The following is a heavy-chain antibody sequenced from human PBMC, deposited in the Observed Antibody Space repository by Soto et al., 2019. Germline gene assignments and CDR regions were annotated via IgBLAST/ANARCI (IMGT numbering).Heavy chain of an antibody. J-gene: IGHJ6*02. Sequence: QSQTLSLTCAISGDSVSSNSAAWNWIRQSPSRGLEWLGRTYYRSKWYNDYAVSAKSRITINPDTSKNQFSQQLISVTPEDTAVYYCARDEGYSDGYYYYGIDVWGQGTTVTVSS. CDR3: ARDEGYSDGYYYYGIDV. CDR1: GDSVSSNSAA. V-gene: IGHV6-1*01. CDR2: TYYRSKWYN. D-gene: IGHD5-18*01.